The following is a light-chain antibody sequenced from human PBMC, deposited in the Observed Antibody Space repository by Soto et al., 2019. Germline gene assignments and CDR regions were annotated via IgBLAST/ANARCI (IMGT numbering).Light chain of an antibody. CDR1: QSIGNNY. CDR3: LQYGDSVWT. CDR2: ETS. V-gene: IGKV3-20*01. Sequence: EILLTQSPGTLSLSPGERAAFSCRASQSIGNNYLAWYQQRPGQAPRLLIYETSYRATGIPDRFSGSASGTDFTFTISRLEAEDFAVYYCLQYGDSVWTFGQGTKVEI. J-gene: IGKJ1*01.